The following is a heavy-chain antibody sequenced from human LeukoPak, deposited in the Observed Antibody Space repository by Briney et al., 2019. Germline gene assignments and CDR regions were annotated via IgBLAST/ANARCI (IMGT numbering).Heavy chain of an antibody. CDR2: INHSGST. D-gene: IGHD3-22*01. V-gene: IGHV4-34*01. Sequence: SETLSLTCAVYGGSFSGYYWSWIRQPPGKGLEWIGEINHSGSTNYNPSLKSRVTISVDTSKNQFSLKLSSVTAADTAVYYCARDRYYYDSSGYYKIFDYWGQGTLVTVSS. J-gene: IGHJ4*02. CDR1: GGSFSGYY. CDR3: ARDRYYYDSSGYYKIFDY.